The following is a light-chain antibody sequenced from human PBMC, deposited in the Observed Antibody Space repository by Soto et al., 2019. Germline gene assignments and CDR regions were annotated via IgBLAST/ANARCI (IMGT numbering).Light chain of an antibody. J-gene: IGKJ1*01. CDR2: GAS. V-gene: IGKV3-15*01. Sequence: EIVLTQSPATLSLSPGERATLSFRASQSVSSYLAWYQQKPGQAPRLLIYGASTRATGIPARFSGSGSGTEFTLTISSLQSEDFAVYYCQQYNNWPRTCGQGNKGDIK. CDR3: QQYNNWPRT. CDR1: QSVSSY.